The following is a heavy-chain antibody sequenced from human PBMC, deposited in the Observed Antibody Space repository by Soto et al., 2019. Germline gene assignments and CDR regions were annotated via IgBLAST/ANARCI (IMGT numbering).Heavy chain of an antibody. D-gene: IGHD2-2*01. CDR2: ISSSSSYR. CDR3: ARDSDIVVVPASYGMDV. V-gene: IGHV3-21*01. Sequence: GGSLRLSCAASGFTFSSYSMNWVRQAPGKGLEWVSSISSSSSYRYYADSVKGRFTISRDNAKNSLYLQMNSLRAEDTAVYYCARDSDIVVVPASYGMDVWGQGTTVTVSS. CDR1: GFTFSSYS. J-gene: IGHJ6*02.